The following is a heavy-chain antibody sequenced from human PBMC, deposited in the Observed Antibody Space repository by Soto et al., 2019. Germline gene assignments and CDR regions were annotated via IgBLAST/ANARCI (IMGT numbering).Heavy chain of an antibody. D-gene: IGHD2-2*01. CDR1: GGTFSSYA. J-gene: IGHJ6*02. CDR2: IIPIFGTA. V-gene: IGHV1-69*13. CDR3: AREGYCSSTSCYLGDPLTRPPSYMDV. Sequence: SVKVSCKASGGTFSSYAISWVRQAPGKGLEWMGGIIPIFGTANYAQKFQGRVTITADESTSTAYMELSSLRSEDTAVYYCAREGYCSSTSCYLGDPLTRPPSYMDVWGQGTTVTVSS.